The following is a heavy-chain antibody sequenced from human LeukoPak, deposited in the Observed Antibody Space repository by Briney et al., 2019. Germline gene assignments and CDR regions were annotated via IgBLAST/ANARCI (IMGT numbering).Heavy chain of an antibody. J-gene: IGHJ4*02. D-gene: IGHD6-13*01. V-gene: IGHV3-74*01. Sequence: PGGSLRLSCAASGFTFSSYWMHWVRQAPGKGLVWVSRINSDGSSTSYADSVKGRFTISRDNAKNSLYLQMNSLRAEDTAVYYCARESRIAAVDYWGQGTLVTVSS. CDR3: ARESRIAAVDY. CDR1: GFTFSSYW. CDR2: INSDGSST.